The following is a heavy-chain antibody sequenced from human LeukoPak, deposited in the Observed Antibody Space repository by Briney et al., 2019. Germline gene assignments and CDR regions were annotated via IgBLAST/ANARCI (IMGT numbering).Heavy chain of an antibody. CDR1: GFTFSIYG. V-gene: IGHV3-23*01. Sequence: GGSLRLSCAASGFTFSIYGMSWLRRAPGKGLEWVSAIRGSGAQTFYADSVKGRFTISRDNPKNTLYLEMNSLRAEHTAGYYCAKTLPYQVYCSGDCPHLFDHWGQGTLVTVSS. D-gene: IGHD2-21*02. J-gene: IGHJ4*02. CDR2: IRGSGAQT. CDR3: AKTLPYQVYCSGDCPHLFDH.